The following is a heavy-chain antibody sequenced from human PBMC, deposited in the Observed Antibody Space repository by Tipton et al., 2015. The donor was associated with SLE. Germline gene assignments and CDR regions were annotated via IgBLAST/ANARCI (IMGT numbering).Heavy chain of an antibody. CDR1: GGSISSGSYY. V-gene: IGHV4-39*07. J-gene: IGHJ4*02. Sequence: TLSLTCTVSGGSISSGSYYWSWIRQPPGKGLEWIGEINHSGSTNYNPSLKSRVTISVDTSKNQFSLKLSSVTAADTAVYYCARFDYWGQGTLVTVSS. CDR2: INHSGST. CDR3: ARFDY.